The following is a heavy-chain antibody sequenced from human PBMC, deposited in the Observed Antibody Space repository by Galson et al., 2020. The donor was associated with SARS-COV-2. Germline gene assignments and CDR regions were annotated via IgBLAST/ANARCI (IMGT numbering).Heavy chain of an antibody. Sequence: SETLSLTCAVSGGSVINTNWWTWVRQSPGKRLEWIGEIHHSGNTNYNPSLNSRVTISVDTSKNQFSLNLISVTAADTAVYFCARLGDCSGGTCYSRSYNWFDPWGQGTLVTVSS. D-gene: IGHD2-15*01. V-gene: IGHV4-4*02. CDR2: IHHSGNT. CDR3: ARLGDCSGGTCYSRSYNWFDP. CDR1: GGSVINTNW. J-gene: IGHJ5*02.